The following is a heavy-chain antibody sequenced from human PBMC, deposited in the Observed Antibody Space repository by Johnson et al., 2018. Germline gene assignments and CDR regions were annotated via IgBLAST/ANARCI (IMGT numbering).Heavy chain of an antibody. Sequence: QVQLVQSGAEVKKPGSSVKVSCKASGGTFSSYTISWVRQAPGQGLEWMGGIIPIFGTVNYAQNFQGRVTITADESTSTGYMELGSLRFEDTAVYYCGRAPLVVRATILFYWGQVTLVTVSS. CDR1: GGTFSSYT. CDR2: IIPIFGTV. CDR3: GRAPLVVRATILFY. D-gene: IGHD1-26*01. V-gene: IGHV1-69*12. J-gene: IGHJ4*02.